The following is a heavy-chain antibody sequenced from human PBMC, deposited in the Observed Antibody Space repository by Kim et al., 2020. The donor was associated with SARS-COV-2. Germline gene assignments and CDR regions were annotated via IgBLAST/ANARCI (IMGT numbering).Heavy chain of an antibody. V-gene: IGHV3-64D*06. CDR1: GFTFSSYA. D-gene: IGHD2-2*01. CDR3: VKGGSTSCYGCYYYYGMDV. CDR2: ISSNGGST. Sequence: GGSLRLSCSASGFTFSSYAMHWVRQAPGKGLEYVSAISSNGGSTYYADSVKGRFTISRDNSKNTLYLQMSSLRAEDTAVYYCVKGGSTSCYGCYYYYGMDVWGKGTTVTVSS. J-gene: IGHJ6*04.